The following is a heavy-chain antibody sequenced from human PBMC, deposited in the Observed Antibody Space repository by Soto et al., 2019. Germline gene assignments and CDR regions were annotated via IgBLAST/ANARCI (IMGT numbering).Heavy chain of an antibody. J-gene: IGHJ6*02. D-gene: IGHD3-10*01. Sequence: ASVKVSFKASGGTFINYAISWVRQAPGQGLEWVGGIIPMFGTSNYAQNFQGRVSITADESTSTAYMELSSLRSEDTAVYYCARGVRTGFYGMDVWGQGTTVTVSS. V-gene: IGHV1-69*13. CDR3: ARGVRTGFYGMDV. CDR2: IIPMFGTS. CDR1: GGTFINYA.